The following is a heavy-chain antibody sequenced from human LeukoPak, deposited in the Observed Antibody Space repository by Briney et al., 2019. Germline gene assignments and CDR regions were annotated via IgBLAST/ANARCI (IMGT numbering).Heavy chain of an antibody. CDR1: GVSINTCCYY. CDR2: KYYSGST. D-gene: IGHD5-18*01. Sequence: TPSETLSLTCAVSGVSINTCCYYWTWIRQPPGKGLEWIGYKYYSGSTRYNSSLRSRLTISLDSSKNQFSLRLTSVTAADTAVYYCARGRSYGFDFDSWGPGTLVIVSS. CDR3: ARGRSYGFDFDS. V-gene: IGHV4-61*01. J-gene: IGHJ4*02.